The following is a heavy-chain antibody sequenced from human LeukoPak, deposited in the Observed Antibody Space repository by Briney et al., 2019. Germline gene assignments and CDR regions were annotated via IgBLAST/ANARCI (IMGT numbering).Heavy chain of an antibody. CDR2: ISAYNGNT. D-gene: IGHD6-19*01. CDR1: GYTFTSYG. CDR3: ARHKYSSGWPPEGAFDI. J-gene: IGHJ3*02. V-gene: IGHV1-18*01. Sequence: ASVKVSCKASGYTFTSYGISWVRQAPGQGLEWMGWISAYNGNTNYAQKLQGRVTMTTDTSTSTAYMELRSLRSDDTAVYYCARHKYSSGWPPEGAFDIWGQGTMVTVSS.